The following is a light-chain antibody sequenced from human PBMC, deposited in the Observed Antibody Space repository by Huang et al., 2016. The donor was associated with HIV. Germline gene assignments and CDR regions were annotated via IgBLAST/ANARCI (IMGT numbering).Light chain of an antibody. CDR3: QQYYATPFT. CDR2: EES. J-gene: IGKJ3*01. Sequence: DIQMTQSPSSLSASVGDRVTITCRASEAISRSLAWFRQKPGKAPEVLVNEESKLESGFPSRFSGSGSGADYTLTIGSLQPEDFGTYYCQQYYATPFTFGPGTKVDIK. CDR1: EAISRS. V-gene: IGKV1-NL1*01.